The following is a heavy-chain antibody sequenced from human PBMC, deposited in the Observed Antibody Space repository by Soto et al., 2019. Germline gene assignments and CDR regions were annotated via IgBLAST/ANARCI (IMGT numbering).Heavy chain of an antibody. CDR2: IIPIFGTA. CDR3: GGSGWTNYYSYYGMHX. D-gene: IGHD6-19*01. V-gene: IGHV1-69*13. J-gene: IGHJ6*02. CDR1: GGTFSSYA. Sequence: SLKVSCKASGGTFSSYAISWVRQAPGQGLEWMGGIIPIFGTANYAQKFKGRATITADESTSTAYMELSSLRSEDTAVYYCGGSGWTNYYSYYGMHXWGQGTTDTVS.